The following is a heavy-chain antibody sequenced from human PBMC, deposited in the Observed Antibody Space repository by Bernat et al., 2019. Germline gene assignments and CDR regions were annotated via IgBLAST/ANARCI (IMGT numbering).Heavy chain of an antibody. CDR1: GFTFRNYA. D-gene: IGHD3-16*01. CDR3: AKRTLGDPGCFDY. V-gene: IGHV3-23*01. J-gene: IGHJ4*02. CDR2: ISSSGERT. Sequence: EVQLLESGGGLVQPGGSLRVSCAASGFTFRNYAMSWVRRAPGKGLEWVSAISSSGERTLYADSVKGHFTISRDNSKNMLYLQMNSLRAEDTAIYYCAKRTLGDPGCFDYWGQGTLVTVSS.